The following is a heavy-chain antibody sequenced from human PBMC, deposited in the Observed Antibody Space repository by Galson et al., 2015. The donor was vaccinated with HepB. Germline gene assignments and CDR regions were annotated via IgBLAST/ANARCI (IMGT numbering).Heavy chain of an antibody. CDR1: GFTFSNYA. D-gene: IGHD3-3*01. CDR3: AKGGDDIRFLEWLLDRNGMDV. V-gene: IGHV3-23*01. Sequence: SLRLSCAASGFTFSNYAMSWVRQAPGKGLEWVSSIRGSGSRTYYADSVKGRFTISRDNSKNTLYLQMNSRRAEDTAIYYCAKGGDDIRFLEWLLDRNGMDVWGQGTTVTVSS. J-gene: IGHJ6*02. CDR2: IRGSGSRT.